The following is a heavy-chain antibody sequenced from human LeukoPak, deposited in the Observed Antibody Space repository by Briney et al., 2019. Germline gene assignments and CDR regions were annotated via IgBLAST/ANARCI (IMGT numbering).Heavy chain of an antibody. V-gene: IGHV4-59*08. CDR2: IYYSGST. J-gene: IGHJ4*02. Sequence: SETLSLTCTVSGGSISSYYWSWIRQPPGKGLEWIGYIYYSGSTNNNPSLKSRVTISVDTSKNQFSLKLRSVTAADTAVYYCARHDSSSGLPYYFDYWGQGTLVTVSS. CDR3: ARHDSSSGLPYYFDY. D-gene: IGHD1-26*01. CDR1: GGSISSYY.